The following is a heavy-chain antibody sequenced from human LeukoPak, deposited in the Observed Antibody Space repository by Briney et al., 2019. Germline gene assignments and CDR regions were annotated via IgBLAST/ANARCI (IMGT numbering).Heavy chain of an antibody. Sequence: GASVKVSCKASGGTFSSYAISWVRQAPGQGLEWMGGIIPIFGTANYAQKFQGRVTITADESTSTAYMELNSLRSEDTAVYYCARVGPSYYYDSSGYPFDYWGQGTLVTVSS. V-gene: IGHV1-69*13. CDR2: IIPIFGTA. CDR3: ARVGPSYYYDSSGYPFDY. D-gene: IGHD3-22*01. J-gene: IGHJ4*02. CDR1: GGTFSSYA.